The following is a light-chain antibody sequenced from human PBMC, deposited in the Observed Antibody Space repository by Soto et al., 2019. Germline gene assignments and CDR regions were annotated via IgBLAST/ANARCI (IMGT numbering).Light chain of an antibody. Sequence: QSVLTQPPSVSGAPGQRVTFSCTGSDSNIGAGYSVNWYQQIPGTAPKLLVYVNTNRPSGVPDRFSGSTSGTIASLAITGLQAEDEADYYCQSYDIILNGLIFGLGTKLTVL. CDR2: VNT. CDR1: DSNIGAGYS. J-gene: IGLJ2*01. V-gene: IGLV1-40*01. CDR3: QSYDIILNGLI.